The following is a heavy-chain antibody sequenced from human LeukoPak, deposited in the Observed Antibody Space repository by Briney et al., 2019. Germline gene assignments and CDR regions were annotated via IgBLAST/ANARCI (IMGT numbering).Heavy chain of an antibody. CDR3: AKDVTVAGPYFDY. CDR2: ISGSAGLSGSPGRT. J-gene: IGHJ4*02. CDR1: GFTFGDYD. Sequence: PGGSLRLSCAASGFTFGDYDMSWVRQAPGKGLEWVSGISGSAGLSGSPGRTYYADSVKGRFTLSRDNSKNTLYLHMNSLRAEDTAVYYCAKDVTVAGPYFDYWGQGTLVTVSP. V-gene: IGHV3-23*01. D-gene: IGHD6-19*01.